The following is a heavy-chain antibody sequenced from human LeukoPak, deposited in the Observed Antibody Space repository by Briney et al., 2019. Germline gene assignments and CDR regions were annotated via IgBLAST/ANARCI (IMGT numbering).Heavy chain of an antibody. V-gene: IGHV4-34*01. CDR2: INHSGST. Sequence: PSETLSLTCAVYGGSFCGYYWSWIRQPPGKGLEWIGEINHSGSTNYNPSLKSRVTISVDTSKNQFSLKLSSVTAADTAVYYCARSSYFDLWGRGTLVTVSS. CDR3: ARSSYFDL. CDR1: GGSFCGYY. J-gene: IGHJ2*01.